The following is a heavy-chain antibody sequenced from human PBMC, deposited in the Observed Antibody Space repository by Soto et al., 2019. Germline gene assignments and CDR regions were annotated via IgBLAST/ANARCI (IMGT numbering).Heavy chain of an antibody. CDR3: ARVVAGRVGATWDFDY. Sequence: QVQLVQSGAEVKKPGASVKVSCKASGYTFTSYGTSWVRQAPGQGLEWMGRISAYNGNTNYAQKLQGRVTMTTDTSPSTADMELRSLRDDDTAVYYCARVVAGRVGATWDFDYWGQGALVTVSS. J-gene: IGHJ4*02. CDR1: GYTFTSYG. CDR2: ISAYNGNT. D-gene: IGHD1-26*01. V-gene: IGHV1-18*01.